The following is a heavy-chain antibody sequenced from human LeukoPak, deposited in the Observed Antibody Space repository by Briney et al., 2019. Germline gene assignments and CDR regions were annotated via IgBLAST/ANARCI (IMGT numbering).Heavy chain of an antibody. CDR1: GGSFSGYY. CDR3: ARAMRYCSSTSCYARIYYFDY. V-gene: IGHV4-34*01. Sequence: PSETLSLTCPVNGGSFSGYYCSWIRQPPGKGLEWIGEINHSESTNYNPSLKSRVTISVDTSKNQFSLKLSSVTAADTAVYYCARAMRYCSSTSCYARIYYFDYWGQGTLVTVSS. J-gene: IGHJ4*02. CDR2: INHSEST. D-gene: IGHD2-2*01.